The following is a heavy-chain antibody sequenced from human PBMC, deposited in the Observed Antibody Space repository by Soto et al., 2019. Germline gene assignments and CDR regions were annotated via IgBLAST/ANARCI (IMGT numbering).Heavy chain of an antibody. D-gene: IGHD3-22*01. CDR1: GFTFSSYS. CDR3: ASHPRDSSGYWYYFDY. V-gene: IGHV3-21*01. Sequence: EVQLVESGGGLVKPGGSLRLSCAASGFTFSSYSMNWVRQAPGKGLEWVSSISSSSSYIYYADSVKGRFTISRDNAKNSLHLQMNSLRAEDTAVYYCASHPRDSSGYWYYFDYWSQGTLVTVSS. CDR2: ISSSSSYI. J-gene: IGHJ4*02.